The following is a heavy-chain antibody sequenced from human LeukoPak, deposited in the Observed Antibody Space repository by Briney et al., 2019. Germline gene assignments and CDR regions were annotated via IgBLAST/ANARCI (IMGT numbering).Heavy chain of an antibody. CDR2: IYYSGST. D-gene: IGHD3-3*01. J-gene: IGHJ4*02. V-gene: IGHV4-39*07. Sequence: SETLSLTCTVSGDSISNNNYYWGWIRQPPEKGLEWIGSIYYSGSTYYNPSLKSRVTMSVDTSKNQFSLKLTSVTAADTAVYYCARGSGYWGQGTLVTVSS. CDR1: GDSISNNNYY. CDR3: ARGSGY.